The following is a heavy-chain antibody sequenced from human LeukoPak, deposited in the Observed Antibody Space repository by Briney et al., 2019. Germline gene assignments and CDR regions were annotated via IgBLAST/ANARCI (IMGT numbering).Heavy chain of an antibody. Sequence: SETLSLTCTVSGDSITSYNWYCIRQPPGKGLEWIGYFSYSGSTNYNPSLKSRVTILVDTSKNQFSLKLTSVTAADPAVYYCARRFDSWGQGTLVTVSS. J-gene: IGHJ4*02. CDR2: FSYSGST. CDR1: GDSITSYN. V-gene: IGHV4-59*08. CDR3: ARRFDS.